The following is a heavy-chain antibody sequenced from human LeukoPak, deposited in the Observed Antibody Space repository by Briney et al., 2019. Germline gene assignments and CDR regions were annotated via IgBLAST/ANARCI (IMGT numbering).Heavy chain of an antibody. CDR3: VRYSASARWFDP. V-gene: IGHV4-59*08. CDR2: IHYSGAT. CDR1: GGSISSYY. Sequence: SETLSLTCTVPGGSISSYYWSWIRQPPGQGLDWIAYIHYSGATYYNPSLQSRVAISVDTSKSQFSLKLSSVTAADTAMYYCVRYSASARWFDPWGQGTLVTVSS. D-gene: IGHD5-18*01. J-gene: IGHJ5*02.